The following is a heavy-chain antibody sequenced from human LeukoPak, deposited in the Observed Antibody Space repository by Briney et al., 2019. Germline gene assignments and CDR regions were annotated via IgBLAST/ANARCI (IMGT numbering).Heavy chain of an antibody. CDR1: GGSISSGGYY. J-gene: IGHJ4*02. CDR3: ARIHRYCSGGACYVLDN. Sequence: SETLSLTCTVSGGSISSGGYYWSWIRQHPGKGLEWIGYIYYSGSAYYNPSLKSRVTISVDTSENQFSLKLSSVTAADTAVYYCARIHRYCSGGACYVLDNWGQGTLVAVSS. D-gene: IGHD2-15*01. V-gene: IGHV4-31*03. CDR2: IYYSGSA.